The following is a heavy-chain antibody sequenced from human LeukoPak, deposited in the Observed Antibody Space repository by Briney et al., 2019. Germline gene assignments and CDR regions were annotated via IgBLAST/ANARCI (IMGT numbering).Heavy chain of an antibody. CDR2: ITSSSSYI. D-gene: IGHD2-21*02. V-gene: IGHV3-21*01. Sequence: GGSLRLSCAASGFTFSSYAMSWVRQAPGKGLEWVSSITSSSSYIYYADSVKGRFTISRDNAKNSLYLQMNSLRAEDTAVYYRARVRVVTANRPDAFDIWGQGTMVTVSS. CDR3: ARVRVVTANRPDAFDI. J-gene: IGHJ3*02. CDR1: GFTFSSYA.